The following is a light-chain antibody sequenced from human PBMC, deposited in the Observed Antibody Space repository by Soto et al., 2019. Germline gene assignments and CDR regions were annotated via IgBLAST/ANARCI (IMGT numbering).Light chain of an antibody. CDR3: QQSYSSIT. CDR1: QTIQIY. J-gene: IGKJ5*01. V-gene: IGKV1-39*01. Sequence: HITQSPSSLSVPLGRRIPITFRASQTIQIYLHWYLKKLGKAPKLLIYAASSLQRGVPSTFSGGGSGTDFTLTISSLQPEDFATYYCQQSYSSITFGQGTRLVI. CDR2: AAS.